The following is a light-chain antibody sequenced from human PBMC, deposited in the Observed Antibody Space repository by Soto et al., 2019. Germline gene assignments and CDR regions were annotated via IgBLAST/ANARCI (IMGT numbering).Light chain of an antibody. CDR1: SSNIGAGYD. CDR3: QSYDSSLRGSDVV. J-gene: IGLJ2*01. Sequence: QSVLTQPPSVSGAPGQRVTISCTGSSSNIGAGYDVHWYQQLPGTAPKLLIYGNSNRPSGVPDRFSGSKSGTSASLAITGLQAEDEADYYCQSYDSSLRGSDVVFGGGTMVTVL. CDR2: GNS. V-gene: IGLV1-40*01.